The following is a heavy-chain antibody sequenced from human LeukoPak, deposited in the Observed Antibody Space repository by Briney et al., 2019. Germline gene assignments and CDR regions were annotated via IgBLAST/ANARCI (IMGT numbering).Heavy chain of an antibody. V-gene: IGHV3-33*06. CDR1: GFTFSSYG. D-gene: IGHD5-18*01. CDR3: AKDERVYSYGLIDY. CDR2: IWYDGSNK. Sequence: GGSLRLSCAASGFTFSSYGMHWVRQAPGKGLEWVAVIWYDGSNKYYADSVKGRFTISRDNSKNTLYLQMNSLRAEDTAVYYCAKDERVYSYGLIDYWGQGTLVTVSS. J-gene: IGHJ4*02.